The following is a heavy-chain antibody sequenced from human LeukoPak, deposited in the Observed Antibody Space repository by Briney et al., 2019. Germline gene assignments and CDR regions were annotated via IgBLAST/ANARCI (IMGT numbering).Heavy chain of an antibody. Sequence: ASVKVSCKASGGTFSSYAISWVRQAPGQGLERMGGIIPIFGTANYAQKFQGRVTITTDESTSTAYMELSNLRSEDTAVYYCASQASYGYAFDYWGQGTLVTVSS. CDR2: IIPIFGTA. CDR3: ASQASYGYAFDY. V-gene: IGHV1-69*05. J-gene: IGHJ4*02. CDR1: GGTFSSYA. D-gene: IGHD5-18*01.